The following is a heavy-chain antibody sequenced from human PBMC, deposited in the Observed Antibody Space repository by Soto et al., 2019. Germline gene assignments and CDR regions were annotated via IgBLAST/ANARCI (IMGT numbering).Heavy chain of an antibody. CDR1: GGTFSSYT. J-gene: IGHJ6*02. D-gene: IGHD1-26*01. Sequence: SVNVSCKASGGTFSSYTISWLRQAPGQGLEWMGRIIPILGIANYAQKFQGRVTITADKSTSTAYMELSSLRSEDTAVYYCARDQGMSTTWTLNYYYGMDVWGQ. CDR2: IIPILGIA. CDR3: ARDQGMSTTWTLNYYYGMDV. V-gene: IGHV1-69*04.